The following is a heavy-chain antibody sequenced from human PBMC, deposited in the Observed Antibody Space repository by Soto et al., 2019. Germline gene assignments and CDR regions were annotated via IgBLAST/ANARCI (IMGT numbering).Heavy chain of an antibody. V-gene: IGHV1-3*01. CDR3: AKDYYDSSGYYPPALRFDY. CDR1: GYTFTSYA. Sequence: QVQLVQSGAEVKKPGASVKVSCKASGYTFTSYAMHWVRQAPGQRLEWMGWINAGNGNTKYSQKFQGRVTITRDTSASTAYMELSSPRSEDTAVYYCAKDYYDSSGYYPPALRFDYWGQGTLVTVSS. J-gene: IGHJ4*02. CDR2: INAGNGNT. D-gene: IGHD3-22*01.